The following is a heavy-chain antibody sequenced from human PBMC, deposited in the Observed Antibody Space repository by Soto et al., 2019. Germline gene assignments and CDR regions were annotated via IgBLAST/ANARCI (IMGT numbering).Heavy chain of an antibody. CDR3: ARPWGHYYYYYYMDV. Sequence: EVQLVESGGGLVKPGGSLRLSCAASGFTFSSYSMNWVRQAPGKGLEWVSSISSSSSYIYYADSVKGRFTTSRDNAKNSLSLQMTSLRAEDTAVYYCARPWGHYYYYYYMDVWGKGTTVTVSS. V-gene: IGHV3-21*01. J-gene: IGHJ6*03. CDR2: ISSSSSYI. CDR1: GFTFSSYS. D-gene: IGHD7-27*01.